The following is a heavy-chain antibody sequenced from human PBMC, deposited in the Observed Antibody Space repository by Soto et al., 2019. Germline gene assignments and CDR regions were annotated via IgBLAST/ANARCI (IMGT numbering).Heavy chain of an antibody. CDR1: GFTLSNYW. CDR3: ARGVSYYLS. V-gene: IGHV3-7*05. Sequence: EVQLVESGGGLVQRGGSLRLSCAASGFTLSNYWMTWVRQAPGKGLEWVANIKYDGSEKYYVNAVKGRFTISRDNPKNALHLQLDSPRAEDTSVYYCARGVSYYLSWGPGTLVTVSS. J-gene: IGHJ5*02. D-gene: IGHD1-26*01. CDR2: IKYDGSEK.